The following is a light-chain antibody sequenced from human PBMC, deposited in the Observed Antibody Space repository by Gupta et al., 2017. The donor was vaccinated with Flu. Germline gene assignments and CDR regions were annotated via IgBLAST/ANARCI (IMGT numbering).Light chain of an antibody. CDR3: NSRDSTDNHQAV. CDR1: SLRNSY. V-gene: IGLV3-19*01. Sequence: SSELTQDPAVSVASVQTVRITCQGVSLRNSYASWYQQKPGQAPVLVIYAKNIRPSGNPYGFSGSSSGNTASLTSTXAXAEDEAXYYCNSRDSTDNHQAVFGGGTKLTVL. J-gene: IGLJ3*02. CDR2: AKN.